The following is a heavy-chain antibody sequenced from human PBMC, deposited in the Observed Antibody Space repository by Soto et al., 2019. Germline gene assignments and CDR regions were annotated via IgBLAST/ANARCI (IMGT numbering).Heavy chain of an antibody. V-gene: IGHV1-69*02. D-gene: IGHD3-10*01. CDR2: IIPILDVA. J-gene: IGHJ6*02. CDR3: AQLWFGELWHGMDV. CDR1: GGDFNIYT. Sequence: SVKVSCKASGGDFNIYTISWVRQAPGQGPEWMGTIIPILDVAKNAQKFQGRVTISADKSASTVYMELRSLRSDDTAVYYCAQLWFGELWHGMDVWG.